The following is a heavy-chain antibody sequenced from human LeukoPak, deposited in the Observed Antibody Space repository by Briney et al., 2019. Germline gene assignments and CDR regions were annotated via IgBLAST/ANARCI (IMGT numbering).Heavy chain of an antibody. Sequence: PGGSLRLSCAASGFTFSSYWMSWVRQAPGKGLEWVANIKQDGSEKYYVDSVKGRFTISRDNAKNSLYLQMNSLRAEDTAVYYCARAGSGYGSGSYYEYFDQWGQGTLVTVSS. V-gene: IGHV3-7*01. CDR1: GFTFSSYW. CDR2: IKQDGSEK. J-gene: IGHJ4*02. D-gene: IGHD3-10*01. CDR3: ARAGSGYGSGSYYEYFDQ.